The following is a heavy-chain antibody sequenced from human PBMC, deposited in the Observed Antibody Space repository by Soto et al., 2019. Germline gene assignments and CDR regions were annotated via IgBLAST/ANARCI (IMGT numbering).Heavy chain of an antibody. CDR2: IIPIFGKV. Sequence: QVQLLQSGAEVKKPGSSVRVSCEASGGTVRTYAINWVRQAPGQGLEWMGEIIPIFGKVNYSQKFQGRVTITADESTTSVYMDLRSLTSEDTAVYDCAKGAVAGTPTSYYYYGMDVWGQGTTVTVS. D-gene: IGHD6-19*01. CDR1: GGTVRTYA. V-gene: IGHV1-69*12. CDR3: AKGAVAGTPTSYYYYGMDV. J-gene: IGHJ6*02.